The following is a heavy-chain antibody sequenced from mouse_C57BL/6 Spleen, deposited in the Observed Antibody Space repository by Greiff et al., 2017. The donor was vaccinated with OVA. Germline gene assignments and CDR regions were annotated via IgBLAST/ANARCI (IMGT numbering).Heavy chain of an antibody. CDR2: IDPSDSET. CDR1: GYTFTSYW. J-gene: IGHJ2*01. CDR3: ARSGVTTAIDY. V-gene: IGHV1-52*01. Sequence: VQLQQPGAELVRPGSSVKLSCKASGYTFTSYWMHWVKQRPIQGLEWIGNIDPSDSETHYNQKFKDKATLTVDKSSSTDYMQLSSLTSEDSAVYYCARSGVTTAIDYWGQGTTLTVSS. D-gene: IGHD1-2*01.